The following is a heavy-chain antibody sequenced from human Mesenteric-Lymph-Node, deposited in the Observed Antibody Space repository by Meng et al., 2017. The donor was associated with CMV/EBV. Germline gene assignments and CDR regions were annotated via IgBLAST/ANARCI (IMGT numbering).Heavy chain of an antibody. V-gene: IGHV4-39*01. D-gene: IGHD6-19*01. J-gene: IGHJ4*02. CDR3: ARHSVDSGWGDVDY. Sequence: SGVFISRSNCYWGCIRQPPGKGLEWIGSFYYSGTTYYNPSLKSRLTISVDTTKNQFSLKLSSVTAADTAVYYCARHSVDSGWGDVDYWGQGALVTVSS. CDR1: GVFISRSNCY. CDR2: FYYSGTT.